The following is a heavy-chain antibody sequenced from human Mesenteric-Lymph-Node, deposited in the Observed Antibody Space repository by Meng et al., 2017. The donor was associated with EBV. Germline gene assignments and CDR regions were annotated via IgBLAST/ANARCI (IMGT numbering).Heavy chain of an antibody. Sequence: PHLQESGPGLVKPSETLSLTFSISGGAISSDTWAWIRQPPGKGLEWIGDTGTSYYNPSLKNRVTISVDTSNQFSLKLSSVTAADTAVYYCARRLHYYGSLGSWGQGTLVTVSS. J-gene: IGHJ4*02. CDR2: TGTS. CDR1: GGAISSDT. V-gene: IGHV4-39*01. D-gene: IGHD3-10*01. CDR3: ARRLHYYGSLGS.